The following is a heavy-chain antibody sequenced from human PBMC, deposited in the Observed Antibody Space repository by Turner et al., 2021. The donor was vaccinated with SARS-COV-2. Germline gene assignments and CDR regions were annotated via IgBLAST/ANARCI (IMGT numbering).Heavy chain of an antibody. V-gene: IGHV1-18*01. D-gene: IGHD6-13*01. J-gene: IGHJ5*02. Sequence: QVQLVQSGAEVKKPGASVKVSCKASGYTFTSYDISWVRQAPGQGLEWIGWISAYTGNTNYAQKLQGRVTMTTDTSTSTAYMELRSLRSDDTAVYYCARDRIAAAGTGWFDPWGQGTLVTVSS. CDR3: ARDRIAAAGTGWFDP. CDR2: ISAYTGNT. CDR1: GYTFTSYD.